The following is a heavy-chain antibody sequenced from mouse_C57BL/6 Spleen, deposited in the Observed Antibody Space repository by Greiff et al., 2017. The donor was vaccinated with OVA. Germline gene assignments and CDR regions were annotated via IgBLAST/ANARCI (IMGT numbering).Heavy chain of an antibody. J-gene: IGHJ3*01. Sequence: EVMLVESGGGLVKPGGSLKLSCAASGFTFSSYAMSWVRQTPEKRLEWVATISDGGSYTYYPDNVKGRFTISRDNAKNNLYLQMSHLKSEDTAMYYCAREGNYYGSRFAYWGQGTLVTVSA. CDR1: GFTFSSYA. CDR2: ISDGGSYT. D-gene: IGHD1-1*01. V-gene: IGHV5-4*01. CDR3: AREGNYYGSRFAY.